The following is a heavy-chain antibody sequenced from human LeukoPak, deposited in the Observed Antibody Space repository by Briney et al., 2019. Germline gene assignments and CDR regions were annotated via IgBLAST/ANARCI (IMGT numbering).Heavy chain of an antibody. CDR2: ISGSGGST. V-gene: IGHV3-23*01. CDR1: GFTFSSYW. J-gene: IGHJ4*02. CDR3: AKAVGWSTYGY. Sequence: GGSLRLSCAASGFTFSSYWMHWVRQAPGKGLEWVSAISGSGGSTYYADSVKGRFTISRDNSKNTLYLQMNSLRAEDTAVYYCAKAVGWSTYGYWGQGTLVTVSS. D-gene: IGHD2-15*01.